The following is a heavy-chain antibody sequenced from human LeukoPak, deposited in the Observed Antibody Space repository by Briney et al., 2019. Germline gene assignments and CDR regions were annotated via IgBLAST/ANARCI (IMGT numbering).Heavy chain of an antibody. D-gene: IGHD6-6*01. CDR2: ISSSSSYI. J-gene: IGHJ3*02. V-gene: IGHV3-21*01. Sequence: GSLRLSCAASGFTFSSYSMNWVRQAPGKGLEWVSSISSSSSYIYYADSVKGRFTISRDNAKNSLYLQMNSLRAEDTAVYYCARPKSSSGYDAFDIWGQGTMVTVSS. CDR3: ARPKSSSGYDAFDI. CDR1: GFTFSSYS.